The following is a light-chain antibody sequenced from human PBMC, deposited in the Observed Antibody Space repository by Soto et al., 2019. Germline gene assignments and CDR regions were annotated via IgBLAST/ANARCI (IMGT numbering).Light chain of an antibody. Sequence: DIQMTQSPSSVSASVGDRVTITCRSSEDISTWLAWYQQKPGKATKLLIYAASSLQSGVPSRFSGSGSGTDFTLTISSLQPEDFATYYCQHADSFPLITFGQGTRLDI. CDR3: QHADSFPLIT. J-gene: IGKJ5*01. V-gene: IGKV1-12*01. CDR1: EDISTW. CDR2: AAS.